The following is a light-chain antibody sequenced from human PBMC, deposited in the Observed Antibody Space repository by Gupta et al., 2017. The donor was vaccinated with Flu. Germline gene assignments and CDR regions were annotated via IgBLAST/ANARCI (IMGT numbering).Light chain of an antibody. CDR3: QQYYSTPS. V-gene: IGKV4-1*01. Sequence: VSLGERATINCKSSQSLSDSANSKKHSEWHQQTAGQPPNLLIAWSTTREAGVPDRFSGSGSGTDFLLTIRSLPTEDVAVYYRQQYYSTPSFGPGTKVEI. J-gene: IGKJ3*01. CDR1: QSLSDSANSKKH. CDR2: WST.